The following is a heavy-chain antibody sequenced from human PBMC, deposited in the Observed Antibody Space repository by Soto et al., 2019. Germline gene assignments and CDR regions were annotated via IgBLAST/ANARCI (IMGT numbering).Heavy chain of an antibody. J-gene: IGHJ4*02. D-gene: IGHD6-13*01. V-gene: IGHV4-31*03. CDR2: IYYSGST. CDR1: GGSISSGGNY. CDR3: ARAPKSWYVYFDD. Sequence: SETLSLTCTVSGGSISSGGNYWSWIRQHPGKGLEWIGYIYYSGSTYYNPSLKSRVTISVDTSKNQFSLKLSSVTAADTAVYFCARAPKSWYVYFDDWGQGTLVTVSS.